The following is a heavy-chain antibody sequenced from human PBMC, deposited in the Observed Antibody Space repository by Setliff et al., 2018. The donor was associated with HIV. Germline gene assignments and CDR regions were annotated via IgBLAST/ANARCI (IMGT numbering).Heavy chain of an antibody. V-gene: IGHV4-31*03. J-gene: IGHJ6*02. D-gene: IGHD3-10*01. CDR1: RGSITRGGYY. Sequence: TLSLTCTVSRGSITRGGYYWSWIRQFAGKGLEWIGYISYSGSTYYNPSLKSRVTISVDTSKNQFSLKLRSVTAADTAVYYCARDRGNADYYYGMDVWGQGTTVTVSS. CDR3: ARDRGNADYYYGMDV. CDR2: ISYSGST.